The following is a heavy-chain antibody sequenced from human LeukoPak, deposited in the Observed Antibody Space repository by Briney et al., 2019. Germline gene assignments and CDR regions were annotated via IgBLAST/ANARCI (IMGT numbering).Heavy chain of an antibody. J-gene: IGHJ4*02. CDR1: GGSISSYY. D-gene: IGHD3-10*01. Sequence: SETLSLTCTVSGGSISSYYWSWIRQPPGKGLEWIGYIYYSGSTNYNPSLKSRVTISVDTSKNQFSLKLSSVTAADTAVYYRARGLAITMVRGATFDYWGQGTLVTVSS. CDR2: IYYSGST. V-gene: IGHV4-59*01. CDR3: ARGLAITMVRGATFDY.